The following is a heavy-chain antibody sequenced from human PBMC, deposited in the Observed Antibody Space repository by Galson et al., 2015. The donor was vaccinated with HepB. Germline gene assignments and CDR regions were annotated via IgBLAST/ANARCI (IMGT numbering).Heavy chain of an antibody. V-gene: IGHV3-11*01. D-gene: IGHD5-18*01. CDR3: ARASMDTAMVLEPYFDY. J-gene: IGHJ4*02. CDR1: GFTFSDYY. Sequence: SLRLSCAASGFTFSDYYMSWIRQAPGKGLEWVSYISSSGSTIYYADSVKGRFTISRDNAKNSLYLQMNSLRAEDTAVYYCARASMDTAMVLEPYFDYWGQGTLVTVSS. CDR2: ISSSGSTI.